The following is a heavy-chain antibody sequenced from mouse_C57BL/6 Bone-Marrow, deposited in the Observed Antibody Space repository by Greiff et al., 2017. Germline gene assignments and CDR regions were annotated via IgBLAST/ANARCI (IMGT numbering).Heavy chain of an antibody. J-gene: IGHJ3*01. V-gene: IGHV1-15*01. CDR3: TRTSPLYYQAWFAY. CDR1: GYTFTDYE. D-gene: IGHD1-1*01. Sequence: VKLMESGAELVRPGASVTLSCKASGYTFTDYEMHWVKQTPVHGLEWIGAIDPETGGTAYNQKFKGKAILTADKSSSTAYMELRSLTSEDSAVYYCTRTSPLYYQAWFAYWGQGTLVTVSA. CDR2: IDPETGGT.